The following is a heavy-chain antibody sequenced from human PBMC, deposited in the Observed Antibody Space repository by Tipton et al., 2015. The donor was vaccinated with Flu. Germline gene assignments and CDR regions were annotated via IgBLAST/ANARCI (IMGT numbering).Heavy chain of an antibody. Sequence: SLRLSCAASGFSFSSYTMNWVRQAPGKGLEWVSSIDHAGSYISYADSVKGRFTISRDNAENSLFLQMNSLRVEDTAIYYCAGQDNVLPQGDRAFDFWGQGTLVTVSS. D-gene: IGHD2-8*01. CDR2: IDHAGSYI. CDR3: AGQDNVLPQGDRAFDF. CDR1: GFSFSSYT. J-gene: IGHJ4*02. V-gene: IGHV3-21*01.